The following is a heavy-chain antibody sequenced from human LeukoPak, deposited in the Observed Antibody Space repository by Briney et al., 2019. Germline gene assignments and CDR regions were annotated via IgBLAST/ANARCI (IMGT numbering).Heavy chain of an antibody. CDR1: GYTFTGYY. CDR2: INPNSGGT. CDR3: ARDARGSNYYYYYMDV. V-gene: IGHV1-2*02. Sequence: ASLKVSCKASGYTFTGYYMHWVRQAPGQGLEWMGWINPNSGGTNYAQKFQGRVTMTRDTSISTAYMELSRLRSDDTAVYYCARDARGSNYYYYYMDVWGKGTTVTISS. J-gene: IGHJ6*03. D-gene: IGHD2-15*01.